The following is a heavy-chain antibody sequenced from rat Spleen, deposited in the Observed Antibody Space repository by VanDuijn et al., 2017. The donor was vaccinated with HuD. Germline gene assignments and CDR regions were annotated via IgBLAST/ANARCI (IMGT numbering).Heavy chain of an antibody. V-gene: IGHV2S12*01. Sequence: QVQLKESGPGLVQPSQTLSLTCTVSGFSLTSNGVSWVRQPPGKGLEWIAAISSGGSTYYNSALKSRLSISRDTSKSQVFLKMNSLQTEDTAIYFCTSHTMGIMRFAYWGQGTLVTVSS. CDR1: GFSLTSNG. CDR2: ISSGGST. CDR3: TSHTMGIMRFAY. J-gene: IGHJ3*01. D-gene: IGHD1-9*01.